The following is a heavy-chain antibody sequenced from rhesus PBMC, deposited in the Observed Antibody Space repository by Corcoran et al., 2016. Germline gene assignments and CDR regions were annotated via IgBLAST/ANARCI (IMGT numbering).Heavy chain of an antibody. CDR1: VVSLSSYW. D-gene: IGHD1-1*01. CDR3: ARVVQLGGFDF. CDR2: INGNSATT. V-gene: IGHV4-80*01. J-gene: IGHJ3*01. Sequence: QVQLQESGPGLVKPSETLSLTCAVSVVSLSSYWWTWIRPPLGKGMEWIGEINGNSATTYYKSSLKSRVTFSKDASKNQFSLKLSSVTAADTAVYFCARVVQLGGFDFWGQGLRVTVSS.